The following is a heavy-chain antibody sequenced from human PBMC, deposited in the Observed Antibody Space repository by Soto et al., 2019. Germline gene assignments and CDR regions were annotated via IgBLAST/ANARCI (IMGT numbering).Heavy chain of an antibody. D-gene: IGHD3-22*01. CDR2: IYYSGST. CDR1: GGSISSGGYY. J-gene: IGHJ5*02. Sequence: SETLSLTCTVSGGSISSGGYYWSWIRQHPGKGLEWIGYIYYSGSTYYNPSLKSRVTIPVDTSKNQFSLKLSSVTAADTAVYYCARDSRLYDSSGYYFDPWGQGTLVTVSS. V-gene: IGHV4-31*03. CDR3: ARDSRLYDSSGYYFDP.